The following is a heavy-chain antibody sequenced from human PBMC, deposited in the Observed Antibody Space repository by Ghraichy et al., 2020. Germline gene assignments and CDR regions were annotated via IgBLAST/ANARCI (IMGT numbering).Heavy chain of an antibody. CDR1: GFSLSTSGVG. J-gene: IGHJ6*02. V-gene: IGHV2-5*01. D-gene: IGHD3-10*01. CDR2: IYWNDDK. Sequence: SGPTLVKPTQTLTLTCTFSGFSLSTSGVGVGWIRQPPGKALEWLALIYWNDDKRYSPSLKSRLTITKDTSKNQVVLTMTNMDPVDTATYYCAHSGGLWFGEQSPWGYYGMDVWGQGTTVTVSS. CDR3: AHSGGLWFGEQSPWGYYGMDV.